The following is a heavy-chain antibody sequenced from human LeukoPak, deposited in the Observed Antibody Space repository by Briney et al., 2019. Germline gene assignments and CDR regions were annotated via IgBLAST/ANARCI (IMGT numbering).Heavy chain of an antibody. Sequence: MPSETLSLTCTVSGGSISSYYWSWIRQPPGEGLEWIGYIYYSGSTNYSPSLKSRVTISVDTSKNQFSLKLSSVTAADTAVYYCARGYSSSWYWFDPWGQGTLVTVSS. CDR1: GGSISSYY. CDR2: IYYSGST. V-gene: IGHV4-59*01. J-gene: IGHJ5*02. CDR3: ARGYSSSWYWFDP. D-gene: IGHD6-13*01.